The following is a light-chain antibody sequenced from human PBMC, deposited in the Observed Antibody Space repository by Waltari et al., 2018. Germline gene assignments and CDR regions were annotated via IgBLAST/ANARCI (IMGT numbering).Light chain of an antibody. V-gene: IGKV3-15*01. CDR2: DAT. J-gene: IGKJ1*01. CDR3: QQYRDWPRT. Sequence: EIVMTQSPATLSVSPGESATLPCRASQSIGSNLAWYQQNPGQAPRLLIYDATTRDTDIAARFSGSGSGTEFTLTISSLQSEDFAVYFCQQYRDWPRTFGHGTKVETK. CDR1: QSIGSN.